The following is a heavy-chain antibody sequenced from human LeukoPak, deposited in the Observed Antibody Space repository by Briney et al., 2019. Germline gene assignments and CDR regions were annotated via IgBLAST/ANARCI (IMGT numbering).Heavy chain of an antibody. Sequence: PGGSLRLSCAASGFTFSSYWMNWVRQAPGKGLEWVSSISSSSSYIYYADSVKGRFTISRDNAKNSLYLQMNSLRAEDTAVYYCAREWNGAVGTDYFDYWGQGTLVTVSS. V-gene: IGHV3-21*01. CDR2: ISSSSSYI. J-gene: IGHJ4*02. CDR3: AREWNGAVGTDYFDY. CDR1: GFTFSSYW. D-gene: IGHD1-26*01.